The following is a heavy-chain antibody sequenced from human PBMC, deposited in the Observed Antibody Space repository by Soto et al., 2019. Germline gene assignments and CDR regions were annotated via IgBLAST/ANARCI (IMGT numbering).Heavy chain of an antibody. J-gene: IGHJ2*01. CDR1: GYTFTNYA. D-gene: IGHD1-26*01. CDR3: ARGGSLFWYFYL. CDR2: INAGNGNT. V-gene: IGHV1-3*01. Sequence: QVQLVQSGAEVKKPGASVKGSCKASGYTFTNYAMHWVRQAPGQRLEWMGWINAGNGNTKYSQKFQGRVTITRYTSAITAYMEPSVMRSEDTDVSFCARGGSLFWYFYLWVSGALVTGSS.